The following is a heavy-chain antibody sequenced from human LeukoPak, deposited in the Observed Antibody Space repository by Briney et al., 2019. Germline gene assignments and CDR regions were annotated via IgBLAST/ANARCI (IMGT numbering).Heavy chain of an antibody. CDR1: GFTFSYHW. D-gene: IGHD6-13*01. V-gene: IGHV3-7*01. CDR3: AKDSYSKGDF. CDR2: IKNDGAVK. J-gene: IGHJ4*02. Sequence: PGGSLRLSCAASGFTFSYHWMIWVRQAPGKGLEWVANIKNDGAVKNYVDSVKGRFTISRDNAKNSLYLQMNSLRAEDTAVYYCAKDSYSKGDFWGQGVLVTVSS.